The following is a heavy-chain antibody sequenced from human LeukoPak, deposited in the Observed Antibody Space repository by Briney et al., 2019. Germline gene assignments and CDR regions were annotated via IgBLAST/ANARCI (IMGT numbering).Heavy chain of an antibody. D-gene: IGHD3-22*01. CDR1: GGPISSYY. CDR3: ARGPAFYYYDSSGPEAFDI. Sequence: SETLSLTCTVPGGPISSYYWSWIRQPPGKGLEWIGYIYYSGSTNYNPSLKSRVTISVDTSKNQFSLKLSSVTAADTAVYYCARGPAFYYYDSSGPEAFDIWGQGTMVTVSS. J-gene: IGHJ3*02. CDR2: IYYSGST. V-gene: IGHV4-59*01.